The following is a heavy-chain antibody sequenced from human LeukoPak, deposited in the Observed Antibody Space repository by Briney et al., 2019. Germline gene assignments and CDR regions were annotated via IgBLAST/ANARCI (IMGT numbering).Heavy chain of an antibody. Sequence: GGSLRLSREASGFTFRNYGMYWVRQAPGKGLEWGAVIWYDGSSENYADSVKGRFTISRDNSKNTLYLQMNSLRVEDTAVYYCARVEGRFYGSGSYRGFDYWGQGTLVTVSS. CDR3: ARVEGRFYGSGSYRGFDY. J-gene: IGHJ4*02. D-gene: IGHD3-10*01. CDR2: IWYDGSSE. V-gene: IGHV3-33*01. CDR1: GFTFRNYG.